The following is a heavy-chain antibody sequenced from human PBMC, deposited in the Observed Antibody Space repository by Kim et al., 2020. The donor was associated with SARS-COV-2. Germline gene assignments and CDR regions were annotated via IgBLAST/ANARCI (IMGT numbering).Heavy chain of an antibody. Sequence: SETLSLTCAVYGGSFSYYNWSWVRQAPGQGLEWIGEVNHSGSTNLSPSFKSRVTISVDTSKSQFSLRLKSMTATDTAVYYCARGRAGVVPAPVLGLGPYYDYYAMDVWGRGTPVAVSS. D-gene: IGHD2-2*01. V-gene: IGHV4-34*01. CDR1: GGSFSYYN. CDR3: ARGRAGVVPAPVLGLGPYYDYYAMDV. J-gene: IGHJ6*02. CDR2: VNHSGST.